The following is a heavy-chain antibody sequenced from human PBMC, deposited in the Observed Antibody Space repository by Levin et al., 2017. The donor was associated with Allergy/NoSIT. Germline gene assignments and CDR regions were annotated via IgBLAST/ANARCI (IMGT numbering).Heavy chain of an antibody. CDR2: IDPSDSYT. CDR3: ARHYGGNSFRFRAFDI. J-gene: IGHJ3*02. Sequence: AGGSLRLSCKASGYSFTNYWITWVRQMPGKGLEWMGRIDPSDSYTDYSPSFQGHVTISDDKSIGTVYLQWSSLKASDTAIYYCARHYGGNSFRFRAFDIWGQGTMVTVSS. D-gene: IGHD4-23*01. CDR1: GYSFTNYW. V-gene: IGHV5-10-1*01.